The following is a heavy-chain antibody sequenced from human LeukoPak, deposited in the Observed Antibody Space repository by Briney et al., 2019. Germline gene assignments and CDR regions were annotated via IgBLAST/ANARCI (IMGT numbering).Heavy chain of an antibody. CDR2: ISSDNGIP. D-gene: IGHD3-10*01. Sequence: ASVKVSCKASGNTNNKFGVTWVRQAPGQGLEWIGWISSDNGIPRYADKFQGRVTITSDKSTTTSYMEVRSLRSDDTAVYFCANVAKGRFFFYYMDVWGKGTTATVSS. V-gene: IGHV1-18*01. CDR1: GNTNNKFG. CDR3: ANVAKGRFFFYYMDV. J-gene: IGHJ6*03.